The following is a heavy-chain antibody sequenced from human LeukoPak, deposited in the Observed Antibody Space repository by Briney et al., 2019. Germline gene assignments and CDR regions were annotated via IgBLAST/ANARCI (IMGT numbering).Heavy chain of an antibody. CDR1: GGSISSYY. D-gene: IGHD6-13*01. J-gene: IGHJ4*02. V-gene: IGHV4-59*08. CDR3: ARHWIAAAAYFDY. Sequence: SETLSLTCTVSGGSISSYYWSWIRQPPGKGLEWIGDIYFSGTTNNNPSLKSRVTISLDTSKNQFSLKLSSVTAADTAVYYCARHWIAAAAYFDYWGQGTLVTVFS. CDR2: IYFSGTT.